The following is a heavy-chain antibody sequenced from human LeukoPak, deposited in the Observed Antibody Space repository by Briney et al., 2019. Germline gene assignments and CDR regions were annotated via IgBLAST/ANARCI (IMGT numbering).Heavy chain of an antibody. V-gene: IGHV4-39*02. Sequence: KSSETLSLTCTVSGGSISSSSYYRGWIRQPPGKGLEWIGSIYYSGSTYYNPSLKSRVTISVDTSKNQFSLKLSSVTAADTAVYYCARDERTAAGTVSGAFDIWGQGTMVTVSS. J-gene: IGHJ3*02. CDR3: ARDERTAAGTVSGAFDI. D-gene: IGHD6-13*01. CDR1: GGSISSSSYY. CDR2: IYYSGST.